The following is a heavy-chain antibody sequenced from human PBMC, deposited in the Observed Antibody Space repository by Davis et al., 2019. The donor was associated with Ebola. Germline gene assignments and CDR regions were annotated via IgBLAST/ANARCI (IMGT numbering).Heavy chain of an antibody. CDR3: ASFRVVGATGPGDYYYGMDV. CDR1: GYTFTGYY. D-gene: IGHD1-26*01. V-gene: IGHV1-46*01. Sequence: ASVKVSCKASGYTFTGYYMHWVRQAPGQGLEWMGIINPSGGSTSYAQKFQGRVTMTRDTSTSTVYMELSSLRSEDTAVYYCASFRVVGATGPGDYYYGMDVWGQGTTVTVSS. CDR2: INPSGGST. J-gene: IGHJ6*02.